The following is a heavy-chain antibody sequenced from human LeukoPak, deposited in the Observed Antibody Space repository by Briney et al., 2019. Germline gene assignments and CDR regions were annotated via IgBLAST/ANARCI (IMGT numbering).Heavy chain of an antibody. CDR2: INPSGGST. CDR3: ARDLKRGYSSGRYSWGTGSSNDY. CDR1: GYTFTSYY. Sequence: ASVKVSCKASGYTFTSYYMHWVRQAPGQGLEWMGIINPSGGSTSYAQKFQGRVTMTRDMSTSTAYMELRSLRSDDTAVYYCARDLKRGYSSGRYSWGTGSSNDYWGQGTLVTVSS. J-gene: IGHJ4*02. D-gene: IGHD6-19*01. V-gene: IGHV1-46*01.